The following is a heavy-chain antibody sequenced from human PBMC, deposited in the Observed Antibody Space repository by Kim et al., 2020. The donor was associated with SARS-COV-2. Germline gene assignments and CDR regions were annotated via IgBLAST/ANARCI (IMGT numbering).Heavy chain of an antibody. CDR2: ISWNSGSI. J-gene: IGHJ1*01. CDR3: AKDRPKYSAAGTMGSVQH. V-gene: IGHV3-9*01. Sequence: GGSLRLSCAASGFTFDDYAMHWVRQAPGKGLEWVSEISWNSGSIGYADSVKGRFTISRDSAKKSLYLQMNSLRDEDRALYYCAKDRPKYSAAGTMGSVQHWAQGILVTVSS. D-gene: IGHD6-13*01. CDR1: GFTFDDYA.